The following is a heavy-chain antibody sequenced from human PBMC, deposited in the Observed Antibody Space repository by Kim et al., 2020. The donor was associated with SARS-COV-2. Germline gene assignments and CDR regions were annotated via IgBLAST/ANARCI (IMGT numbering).Heavy chain of an antibody. D-gene: IGHD2-2*02. Sequence: GGSLRLSCAASGFTFSSYWMSWVRQAPGKGLEWVANIKQDGSEKYYVDSVKGRFTISRDNAKNSLYLQMNSLRAEDTAVYYCARDHGYCSSTSCYTDWYFDLWGRGTLVTVSS. CDR3: ARDHGYCSSTSCYTDWYFDL. CDR2: IKQDGSEK. V-gene: IGHV3-7*01. CDR1: GFTFSSYW. J-gene: IGHJ2*01.